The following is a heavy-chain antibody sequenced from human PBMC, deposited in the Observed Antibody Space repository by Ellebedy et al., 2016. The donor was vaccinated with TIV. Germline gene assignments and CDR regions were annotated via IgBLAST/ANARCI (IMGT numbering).Heavy chain of an antibody. J-gene: IGHJ4*02. D-gene: IGHD1-26*01. V-gene: IGHV3-30*18. CDR2: ISYDGSNK. Sequence: GESLKISXAASGFTFSSYGMHWVRQAPGKGLEWVAVISYDGSNKYYADSVKGRFTISRDNSKNTLYLQMNSLRAEDTAVYYCAKDRESGSYYGSFDYWGQGTLVTVSS. CDR1: GFTFSSYG. CDR3: AKDRESGSYYGSFDY.